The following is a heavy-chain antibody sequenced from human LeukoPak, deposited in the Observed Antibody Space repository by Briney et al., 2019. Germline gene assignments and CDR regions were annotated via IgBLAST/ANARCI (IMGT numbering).Heavy chain of an antibody. D-gene: IGHD6-13*01. Sequence: ASVKVSCKASGYTFTSYGISWVRQAPGQGLEGMGWISAYNGNTNYAQKLQGRVTMTTDTSTSTAYMELRSLRSDDTAVYYCARGIAAARRPYYFDYWGQGTLVTVSS. CDR3: ARGIAAARRPYYFDY. CDR1: GYTFTSYG. J-gene: IGHJ4*02. V-gene: IGHV1-18*01. CDR2: ISAYNGNT.